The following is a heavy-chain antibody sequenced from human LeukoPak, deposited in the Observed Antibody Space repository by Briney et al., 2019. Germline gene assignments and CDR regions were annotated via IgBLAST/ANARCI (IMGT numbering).Heavy chain of an antibody. D-gene: IGHD1-1*01. CDR1: GFTFSSYA. Sequence: PGGSLRLSCAASGFTFSSYALSWVRQAPGKGLEWVSAISGSGGTTYYADSVKGRFTISKDNSKTTVYLQMNSLRADDTAVYYCAKVTKWPNWFDAWGQGTLVTVSS. CDR3: AKVTKWPNWFDA. J-gene: IGHJ5*02. CDR2: ISGSGGTT. V-gene: IGHV3-23*01.